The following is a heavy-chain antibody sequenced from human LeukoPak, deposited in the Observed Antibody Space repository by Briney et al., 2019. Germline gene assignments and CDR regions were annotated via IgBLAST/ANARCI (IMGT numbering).Heavy chain of an antibody. V-gene: IGHV3-21*01. D-gene: IGHD3-10*01. CDR1: GFTFSSYS. J-gene: IGHJ3*02. Sequence: GGSLRLSCAASGFTFSSYSMNWVRQAPGKGLEWVSSISSSSSYIYYADSVKGRFTISRDNAKNSLYLQMNGLRAEDTAVYYCARLLWFGELLTGSAFDIWGQGTMVTVSS. CDR2: ISSSSSYI. CDR3: ARLLWFGELLTGSAFDI.